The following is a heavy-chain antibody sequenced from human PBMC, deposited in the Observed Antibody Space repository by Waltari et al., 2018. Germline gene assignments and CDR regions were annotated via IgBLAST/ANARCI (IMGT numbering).Heavy chain of an antibody. D-gene: IGHD3-16*01. V-gene: IGHV4-61*02. CDR2: IYTIGST. J-gene: IGHJ4*02. CDR3: ARAGEYGDFDY. Sequence: QVQLQESGPGLVKPSQTLSLTCTVSGGSISSGSYYWSWIRQPAGKGLEWIGRIYTIGSTNYTPSLKSRVTISVDTSKNQFSLKLSSVTAADTAVYYCARAGEYGDFDYWGQGTLVTVSS. CDR1: GGSISSGSYY.